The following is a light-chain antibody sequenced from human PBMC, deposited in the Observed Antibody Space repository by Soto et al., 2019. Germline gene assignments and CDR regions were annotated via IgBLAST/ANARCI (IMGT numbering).Light chain of an antibody. V-gene: IGKV1-5*03. CDR1: QSLDSW. CDR2: KTS. CDR3: QQYHTFST. Sequence: DIQMTQSPSTLSASVEDRVTITCRASQSLDSWLAWYQQKPGKPPKLLIYKTSILEFGVPSRFSGSGSGTLVTLTISSLQPDDFATYYCQQYHTFSTFGQGTKVEI. J-gene: IGKJ1*01.